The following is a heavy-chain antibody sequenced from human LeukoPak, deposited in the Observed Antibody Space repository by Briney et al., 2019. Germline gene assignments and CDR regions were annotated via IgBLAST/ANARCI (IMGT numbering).Heavy chain of an antibody. CDR1: GFTFSSYA. CDR3: AKGVLRYFDWCFDP. D-gene: IGHD3-9*01. CDR2: ISGSGGST. Sequence: PGGSLSLSCAASGFTFSSYAMSWVRQAPGKGLEWVSAISGSGGSTYYADSVKGRFTISRDNSKNTLYLQMNSLRAEDTAVYYCAKGVLRYFDWCFDPWGQGTLVTVSS. V-gene: IGHV3-23*01. J-gene: IGHJ5*02.